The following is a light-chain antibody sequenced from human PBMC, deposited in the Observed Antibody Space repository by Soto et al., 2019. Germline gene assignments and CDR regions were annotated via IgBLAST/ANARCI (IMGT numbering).Light chain of an antibody. J-gene: IGKJ3*01. V-gene: IGKV4-1*01. CDR1: QSLFFRSSNKNY. CDR2: WAS. Sequence: DIVLTQSPHSLAVSLGERATINCKSSQSLFFRSSNKNYLAWYQQKPGQPPKLLIYWASTRESGVPDRFSGSGSGTDFTLTISSLQAEDVAVYYCQQYYSTPLTFGPGTKVDIK. CDR3: QQYYSTPLT.